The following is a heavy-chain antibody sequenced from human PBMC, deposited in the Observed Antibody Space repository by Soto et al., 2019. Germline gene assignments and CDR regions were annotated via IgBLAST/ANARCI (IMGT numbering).Heavy chain of an antibody. J-gene: IGHJ4*02. V-gene: IGHV3-21*02. CDR2: ISSSSTNI. CDR3: ARGPIYYLDY. D-gene: IGHD3-3*02. Sequence: EVQLVESGGGLVKPGGSLRLSCAASGFIFTSYTMNWVRRAPGKGLEWVSSISSSSTNIHYADSVKGRFTISRDNAKKSLYLQMNSLRAEDTAVYYCARGPIYYLDYWGQGTLVTVSS. CDR1: GFIFTSYT.